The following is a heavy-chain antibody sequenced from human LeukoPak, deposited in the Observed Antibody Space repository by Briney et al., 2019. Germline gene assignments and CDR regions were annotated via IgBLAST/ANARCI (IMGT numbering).Heavy chain of an antibody. Sequence: ASVKVSCKASGYKLTDYSMHWVRQAPGRGPEWMGWIHPESGGTNSAPEFQGRVTMTRDTSISTVYMELSRLGSDDTAVYYCARLRGGYDSADYWGQGTLVTVSS. D-gene: IGHD5-12*01. V-gene: IGHV1-2*02. J-gene: IGHJ4*02. CDR1: GYKLTDYS. CDR2: IHPESGGT. CDR3: ARLRGGYDSADY.